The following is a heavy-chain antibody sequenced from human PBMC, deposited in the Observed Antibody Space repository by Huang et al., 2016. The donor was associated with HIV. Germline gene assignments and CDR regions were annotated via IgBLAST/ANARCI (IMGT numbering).Heavy chain of an antibody. V-gene: IGHV4-34*01. CDR1: GGSFSGYY. Sequence: QVQLQQWGAGLLKPSETLSLTCAVYGGSFSGYYWSWIRQPPGKGLEWIGAINQSGRTNYNPSLKSRVTISVDTSKNQFSLKLSSVTVADTAVYYCARAYYYYDSSGYLHYFDYWGQGTLVTVSS. CDR2: INQSGRT. D-gene: IGHD3-22*01. CDR3: ARAYYYYDSSGYLHYFDY. J-gene: IGHJ4*02.